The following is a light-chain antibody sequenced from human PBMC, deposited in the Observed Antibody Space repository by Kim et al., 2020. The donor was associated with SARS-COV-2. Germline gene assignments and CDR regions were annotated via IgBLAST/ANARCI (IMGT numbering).Light chain of an antibody. CDR1: QSISTY. Sequence: SASVGDRVTITCLASQSISTYFNWYQQKPGKAPTLLIYEASTLQGGVTTRFRGSGSGTEFTLTISSLQPEDLATYYCQHNYNRPNTFGQGTKLEI. CDR2: EAS. CDR3: QHNYNRPNT. V-gene: IGKV1-39*01. J-gene: IGKJ2*01.